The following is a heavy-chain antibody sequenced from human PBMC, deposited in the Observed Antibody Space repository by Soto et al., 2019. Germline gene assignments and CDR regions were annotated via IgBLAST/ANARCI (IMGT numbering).Heavy chain of an antibody. Sequence: ASVKVSCKASGYIFTGYYMHWVRQAPGQGLEWVGWINPHSGDTKYSQKFQGRVTITRDTSASTAYMELSSLRSEDTAVYYCARGDIVVVVAATLDAFDIWGQGTMVTVSS. CDR1: GYIFTGYY. CDR2: INPHSGDT. D-gene: IGHD2-15*01. CDR3: ARGDIVVVVAATLDAFDI. V-gene: IGHV1-2*02. J-gene: IGHJ3*02.